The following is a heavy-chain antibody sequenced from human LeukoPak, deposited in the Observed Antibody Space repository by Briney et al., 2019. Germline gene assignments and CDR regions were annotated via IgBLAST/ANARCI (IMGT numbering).Heavy chain of an antibody. CDR1: GFTFRNYA. D-gene: IGHD3-10*01. CDR2: ISSDGENK. CDR3: ARAGAWFGVFDY. Sequence: GRSLRLSCAASGFTFRNYAMHGVRQAPGKGLEWGTVISSDGENKLYADSVKGRFTISRDKSKNTLYLQMNSLRAEDTAVYYCARAGAWFGVFDYWGQGTLVTVSS. V-gene: IGHV3-30*04. J-gene: IGHJ4*02.